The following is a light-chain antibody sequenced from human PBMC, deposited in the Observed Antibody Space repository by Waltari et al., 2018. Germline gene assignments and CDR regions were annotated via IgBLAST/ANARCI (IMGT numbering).Light chain of an antibody. CDR3: QQRSNWPVT. V-gene: IGKV3-11*01. CDR1: QNIKTY. Sequence: EIVLTQAPATLSLSPGDTATLSCWASQNIKTYLSWYQQKPGQAPRILIYDATNRATGVPARFSGSGSGTGFDLTISSLEPEDFAMYYCQQRSNWPVTFGPGSRVDIK. J-gene: IGKJ3*01. CDR2: DAT.